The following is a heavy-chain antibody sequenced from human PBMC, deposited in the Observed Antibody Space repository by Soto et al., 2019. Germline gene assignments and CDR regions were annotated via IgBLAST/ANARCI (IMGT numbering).Heavy chain of an antibody. CDR1: GGSISSSSYY. CDR2: IYYSGST. Sequence: SGTLSLTCTVSGGSISSSSYYWGWIRQPPGKGLEWIGSIYYSGSTYYNPSLKSRVTMSVDTSKNQFSLKVNSVTAADTALYHCARQGFGQLHGLVDVWGPGTTVTVSS. V-gene: IGHV4-39*01. J-gene: IGHJ6*02. D-gene: IGHD3-10*01. CDR3: ARQGFGQLHGLVDV.